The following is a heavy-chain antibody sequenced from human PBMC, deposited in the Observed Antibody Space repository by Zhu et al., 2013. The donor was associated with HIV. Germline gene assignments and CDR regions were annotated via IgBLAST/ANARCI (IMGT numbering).Heavy chain of an antibody. CDR3: ARADLTGYYLLDY. D-gene: IGHD3-9*01. CDR2: IIPIFGTA. CDR1: TYTFSGYS. Sequence: QVQLVQSGAEVKKPGASVKVSCKASTYTFSGYSIHWVRQAPGQGLEWMGGIIPIFGTANYAQKFQGRVTITADKSTSTAYMELSSLRSEDTAVYYCARADLTGYYLLDYWGQGTLVTVSS. V-gene: IGHV1-69*06. J-gene: IGHJ4*02.